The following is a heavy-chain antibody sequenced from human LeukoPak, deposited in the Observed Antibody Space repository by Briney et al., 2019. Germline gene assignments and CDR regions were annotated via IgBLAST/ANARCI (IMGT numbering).Heavy chain of an antibody. Sequence: GGSLRLSCAASGFTFSSYAMHWVRQAPGKGLEYVSAISSNGGSTYYANSVKGRFTISRDNSKNTLYLQMGSPRAEDMAVYYCAREGLRAGVFDYWGQGTLVTVSS. D-gene: IGHD5/OR15-5a*01. CDR1: GFTFSSYA. CDR3: AREGLRAGVFDY. J-gene: IGHJ4*02. CDR2: ISSNGGST. V-gene: IGHV3-64*01.